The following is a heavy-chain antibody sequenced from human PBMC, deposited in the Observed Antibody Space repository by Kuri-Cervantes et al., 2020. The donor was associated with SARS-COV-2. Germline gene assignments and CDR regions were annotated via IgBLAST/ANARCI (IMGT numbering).Heavy chain of an antibody. CDR2: INTATGNT. CDR1: GYTFTSYG. D-gene: IGHD2-2*01. CDR3: AREVGYCDSGRCYGLDAFDI. J-gene: IGHJ3*02. V-gene: IGHV1-18*04. Sequence: ASVKVSCKASGYTFTSYGISWVRQAPGQGLEWVGWINTATGNTHYSQKFQGRVTITRDTAASTEYMDLNSLRSEDTAVYYCAREVGYCDSGRCYGLDAFDIWGQGTMVTVSS.